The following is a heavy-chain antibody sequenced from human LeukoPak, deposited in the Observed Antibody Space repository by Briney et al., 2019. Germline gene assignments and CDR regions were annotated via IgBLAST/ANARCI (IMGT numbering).Heavy chain of an antibody. Sequence: ASVKVSCKASGYTFTSYGISWVRQAPGQGLEWMGWINPNSGGTNYAQKFQGRVTMTRDTSISTAYMELSRLRSDDTAVYYCARDGLYCSSTSCYLYYFDYWGQGTLVTVSS. CDR1: GYTFTSYG. CDR2: INPNSGGT. D-gene: IGHD2-2*01. J-gene: IGHJ4*02. CDR3: ARDGLYCSSTSCYLYYFDY. V-gene: IGHV1-2*02.